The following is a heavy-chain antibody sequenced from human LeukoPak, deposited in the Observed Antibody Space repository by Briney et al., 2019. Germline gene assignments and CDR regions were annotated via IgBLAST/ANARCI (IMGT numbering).Heavy chain of an antibody. J-gene: IGHJ4*02. D-gene: IGHD2-15*01. Sequence: ASVKVSCKASGYTFAGYYIHWVRRAPGQGLEWLGWFNPEKGDTKSAQKFRDRVIMTTDTSLATAYMEVINLSSDDTAVYYCTRSSWDCSSGSCYSNMNFDYWGQGSLVTVSS. V-gene: IGHV1-2*02. CDR3: TRSSWDCSSGSCYSNMNFDY. CDR1: GYTFAGYY. CDR2: FNPEKGDT.